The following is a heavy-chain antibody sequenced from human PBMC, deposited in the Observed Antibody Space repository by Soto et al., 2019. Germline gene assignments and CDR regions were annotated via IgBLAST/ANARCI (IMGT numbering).Heavy chain of an antibody. CDR2: IYYSGST. CDR1: GGSISSYY. D-gene: IGHD2-21*01. CDR3: ARGVPPAHLFN. Sequence: QVQLQESGPGLVKPSETLSLTCTVSGGSISSYYWSWIRQPPGKGLEWIGYIYYSGSTNYNPSLKSRVTISVDTSKNQFSLKLSSVTAADTAVYYCARGVPPAHLFNWGQGTLVTVSS. V-gene: IGHV4-59*01. J-gene: IGHJ4*02.